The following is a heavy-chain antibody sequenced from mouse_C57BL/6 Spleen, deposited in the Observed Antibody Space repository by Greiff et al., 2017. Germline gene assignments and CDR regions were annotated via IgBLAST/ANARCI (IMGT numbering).Heavy chain of an antibody. V-gene: IGHV5-6*01. D-gene: IGHD1-1*01. CDR3: ARHTTVVATDYCDY. CDR1: GFTFSSYG. J-gene: IGHJ2*01. Sequence: EVKLVESGGDLVKPGGSLKLSCAASGFTFSSYGMSWVRQTPDKRLEWVATISSGGSYTYYPDSVKGRFTISRDNAKNTLYLQMSSLKSEDTAMYYCARHTTVVATDYCDYWGQGTTLTVSS. CDR2: ISSGGSYT.